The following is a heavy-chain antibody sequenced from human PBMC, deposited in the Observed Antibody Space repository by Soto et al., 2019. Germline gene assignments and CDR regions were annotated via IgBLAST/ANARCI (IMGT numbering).Heavy chain of an antibody. Sequence: GGSLRLSCAASEFTFSSFEMNWVRQAPGKGLEWVSYISTSGSTKYYAVSGKGRFTVSRDNAKNSLYLQMNSLRADDTAVYYCARDRAAVAARGGFSYYGMDIWGQGTTVTVSS. CDR1: EFTFSSFE. V-gene: IGHV3-48*03. CDR3: ARDRAAVAARGGFSYYGMDI. J-gene: IGHJ6*02. D-gene: IGHD6-19*01. CDR2: ISTSGSTK.